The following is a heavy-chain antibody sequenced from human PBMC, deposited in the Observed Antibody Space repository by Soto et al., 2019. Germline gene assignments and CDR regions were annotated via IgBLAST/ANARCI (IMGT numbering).Heavy chain of an antibody. D-gene: IGHD1-26*01. V-gene: IGHV1-18*01. J-gene: IGHJ4*02. CDR3: ARDRQWEPLIY. CDR1: GYAFTNYG. Sequence: QVQLVQSGVEVKMPGASVKLSCKTYGYAFTNYGVTWVRQVSGQGLEWIGWVSGYNRNTNYAQKFEDRVIMTTDTSTNTAHMELRSLRSDDTGIYCCARDRQWEPLIYWGRGTLLTVSP. CDR2: VSGYNRNT.